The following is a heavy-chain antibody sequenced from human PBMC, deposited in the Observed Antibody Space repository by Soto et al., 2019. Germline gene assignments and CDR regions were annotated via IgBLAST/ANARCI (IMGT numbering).Heavy chain of an antibody. D-gene: IGHD3-3*01. CDR1: GYTFTDHS. J-gene: IGHJ4*02. CDR3: ALEMSTITYFHY. CDR2: INPHSGVT. Sequence: QVHLVQSGAEVKKPGASVIVSCKASGYTFTDHSLHWVRQAPGQGLEWMGWINPHSGVTVSAENFEGRVTMTRDTSINTAYMEMGWLRSDDTAIYYCALEMSTITYFHYWGQGTLLTVSS. V-gene: IGHV1-2*02.